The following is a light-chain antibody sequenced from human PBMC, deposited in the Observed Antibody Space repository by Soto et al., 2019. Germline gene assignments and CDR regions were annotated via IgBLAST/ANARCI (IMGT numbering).Light chain of an antibody. J-gene: IGKJ1*01. CDR3: QQNYRATPWT. V-gene: IGKV1-39*01. Sequence: DIQMTQSPSSLSASVVDRITITFRASQSISLYLNWYQHKPGKAPKLLINAASSLERGVPSRFSGGGSGTDFTLNISSLQPDDFATYYCQQNYRATPWTFGQGTKVDIK. CDR2: AAS. CDR1: QSISLY.